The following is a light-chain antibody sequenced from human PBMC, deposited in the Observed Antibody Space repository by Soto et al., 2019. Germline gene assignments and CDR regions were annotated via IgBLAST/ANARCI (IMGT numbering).Light chain of an antibody. CDR2: QAS. CDR1: QSVASW. CDR3: QQYHSSPWT. J-gene: IGKJ1*01. Sequence: DIQMTQSPSTLSASVGDRVTITCRASQSVASWLAWYQQKPGKAPKLLIFQASSLESGVPSRFSGSGSGTEFTLTLSGLQPDEFATYYCQQYHSSPWTFGQGTKVDI. V-gene: IGKV1-5*01.